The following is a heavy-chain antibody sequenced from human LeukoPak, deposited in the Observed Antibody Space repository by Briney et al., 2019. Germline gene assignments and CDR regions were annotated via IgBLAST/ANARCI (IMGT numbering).Heavy chain of an antibody. D-gene: IGHD3-10*01. J-gene: IGHJ6*03. CDR1: GGSFSGYY. V-gene: IGHV4-34*01. Sequence: PSETLSLTCAVYGGSFSGYYWSWIRQPPGKGLEWIGEINHSGSTNYNPSLKSRVTISVDTSKNQFSLKLSSVPAADTAVYYWARGGRIWFGPYYYYMDVWGKGPRSPSP. CDR2: INHSGST. CDR3: ARGGRIWFGPYYYYMDV.